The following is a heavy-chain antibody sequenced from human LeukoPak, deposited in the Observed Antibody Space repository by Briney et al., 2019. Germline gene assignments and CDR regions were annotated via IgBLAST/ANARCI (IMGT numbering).Heavy chain of an antibody. CDR1: GFTFSSYS. D-gene: IGHD3-16*01. CDR2: ISSSSSTI. J-gene: IGHJ3*02. CDR3: ARKGPTYDYVWGIDGGDAFDI. V-gene: IGHV3-48*04. Sequence: GGSLRLSCAASGFTFSSYSMNWVRQAPGKGLEWVSYISSSSSTIYYADSVKGRFTISRDNAKNSLYLQMNSLRAEDTAVYYCARKGPTYDYVWGIDGGDAFDIWGQGTMVTVSS.